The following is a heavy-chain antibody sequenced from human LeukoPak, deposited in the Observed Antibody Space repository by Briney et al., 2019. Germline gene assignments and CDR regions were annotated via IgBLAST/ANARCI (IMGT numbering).Heavy chain of an antibody. V-gene: IGHV1-2*02. CDR2: INPNSGGT. Sequence: GASVKVSCKASGYTFTGYYMHWVRQAPGQGLEWMGWINPNSGGTNYAQKFQGRVTMTRDTSISTAYMELSRLRSDDTAVYYCARGHYYDSSGYYPNFDYWGQGTLVTVSS. D-gene: IGHD3-22*01. CDR1: GYTFTGYY. CDR3: ARGHYYDSSGYYPNFDY. J-gene: IGHJ4*02.